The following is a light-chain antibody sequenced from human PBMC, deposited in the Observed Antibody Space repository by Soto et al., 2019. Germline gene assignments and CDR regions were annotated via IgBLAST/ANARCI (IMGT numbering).Light chain of an antibody. J-gene: IGKJ1*01. CDR3: QQYET. V-gene: IGKV3-20*01. Sequence: PGERATLSCRASQSITNNYLAWYQQRPGLAPRLLIYGASSRATGIPDRFSGSGSETDFTLTISRLEPEDFAVYYCQQYETFGQGTKVDIK. CDR1: QSITNNY. CDR2: GAS.